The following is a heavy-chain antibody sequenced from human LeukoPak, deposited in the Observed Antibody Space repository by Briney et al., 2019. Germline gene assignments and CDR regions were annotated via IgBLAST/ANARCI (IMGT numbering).Heavy chain of an antibody. CDR1: GFTFSSYV. CDR2: ISYDGSNK. Sequence: GRSLRLSCAASGFTFSSYVMHWVRQAPGKGLEWVAVISYDGSNKYYADSVKGRFTISRDNSKNTLYLRMNSLRAEDTAVYYCAKEVVAAAGTGWFDPWGQGTLVTVSS. CDR3: AKEVVAAAGTGWFDP. J-gene: IGHJ5*02. V-gene: IGHV3-30*18. D-gene: IGHD6-13*01.